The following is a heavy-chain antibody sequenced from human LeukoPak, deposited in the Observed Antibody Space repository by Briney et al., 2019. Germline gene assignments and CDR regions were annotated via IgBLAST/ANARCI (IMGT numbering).Heavy chain of an antibody. V-gene: IGHV4-38-2*02. CDR1: GYSITSGYY. CDR3: ARDQDYYGSGSYGPDY. Sequence: SVTLFLTCTVSGYSITSGYYWGWIRQPPGKGLEWIGSVYHSGSTFYNPSLKSRVTVLADPSKNQFSLKLTSVTAADTAVYYCARDQDYYGSGSYGPDYWGQGILVTVSS. D-gene: IGHD3-10*01. CDR2: VYHSGST. J-gene: IGHJ4*02.